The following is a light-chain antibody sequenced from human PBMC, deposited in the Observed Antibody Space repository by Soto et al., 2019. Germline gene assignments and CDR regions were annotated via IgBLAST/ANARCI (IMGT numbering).Light chain of an antibody. CDR3: QQYCSSPPFT. Sequence: EIVLTQSPGTLSLSPGERATLSCRASQSVSSSYLAWYQQKPGQAPRLLIYGASSRATGIPDRFSGSGSGTDFTLTISRLEPEDFAVYYCQQYCSSPPFTFCPGTKVDIK. V-gene: IGKV3-20*01. J-gene: IGKJ3*01. CDR1: QSVSSSY. CDR2: GAS.